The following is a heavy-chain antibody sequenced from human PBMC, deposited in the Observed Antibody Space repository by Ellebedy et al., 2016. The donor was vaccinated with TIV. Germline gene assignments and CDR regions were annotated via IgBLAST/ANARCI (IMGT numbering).Heavy chain of an antibody. V-gene: IGHV3-7*01. CDR2: ISADGGET. Sequence: GGSLRLSCAASGFIFRSYWMSWVRQAPGRGPEHMAYISADGGETNYVDSGKGRFTSSRDNAKNSLYLQMNSLRAEDTAVYYCARTARTTDYWGQGVLVTVSS. D-gene: IGHD2/OR15-2a*01. CDR1: GFIFRSYW. J-gene: IGHJ4*02. CDR3: ARTARTTDY.